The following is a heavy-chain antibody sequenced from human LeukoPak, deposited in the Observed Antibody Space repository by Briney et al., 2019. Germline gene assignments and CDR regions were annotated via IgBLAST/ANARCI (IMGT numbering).Heavy chain of an antibody. V-gene: IGHV2-70*01. J-gene: IGHJ4*02. CDR2: IDRDDDK. CDR3: ARIRDYYGSGSLIDY. D-gene: IGHD3-10*01. Sequence: SGPAQVKPTQTLTLTCTFSGFSLTTSGMCVSWIRQPPRTALEWPALIDRDDDKYYRTSLKTRFTISKATSKNQVVLTMTNMDPVDTATYYCARIRDYYGSGSLIDYWGQGTLVTVSS. CDR1: GFSLTTSGMC.